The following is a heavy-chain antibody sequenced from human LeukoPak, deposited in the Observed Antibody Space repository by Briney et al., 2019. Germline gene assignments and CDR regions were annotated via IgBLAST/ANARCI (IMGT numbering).Heavy chain of an antibody. Sequence: SETLSLTCTVSGYSISSGYYWGWIRQPPGKGLEWIGSIYHSGSTYYNPSLKSRVTMSVDTSKNQFSLKLSSVTAADTAVYYCAREANDYGDYEYWGQGTLVTVSS. D-gene: IGHD4-17*01. J-gene: IGHJ4*02. CDR1: GYSISSGYY. CDR3: AREANDYGDYEY. CDR2: IYHSGST. V-gene: IGHV4-38-2*02.